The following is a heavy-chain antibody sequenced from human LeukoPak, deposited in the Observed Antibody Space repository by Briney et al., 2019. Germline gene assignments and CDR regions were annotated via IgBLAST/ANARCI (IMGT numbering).Heavy chain of an antibody. CDR3: ARQPGGTAAFDI. Sequence: SETLSLTCTVSGGSINSYYWSWIRQPPGKGLEWIGYIYYTGGETNYNPSLKSRLTISVDTSKNQFSLMLTSVAAADTAVYYCARQPGGTAAFDIWAQGTMVTVSS. D-gene: IGHD1-14*01. CDR1: GGSINSYY. J-gene: IGHJ3*02. V-gene: IGHV4-59*08. CDR2: IYYTGGET.